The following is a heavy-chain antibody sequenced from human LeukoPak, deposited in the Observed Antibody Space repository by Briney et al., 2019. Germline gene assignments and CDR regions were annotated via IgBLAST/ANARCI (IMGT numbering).Heavy chain of an antibody. CDR3: ARDSLWFGELGFDP. J-gene: IGHJ5*02. D-gene: IGHD3-10*01. V-gene: IGHV1-18*04. CDR1: GYTFTGYY. CDR2: ISAYNGNT. Sequence: GASVTVSCKASGYTFTGYYMHWVGQAPGQGVEGMGWISAYNGNTNYAQTLQGRITMTTDTSTSTAYMDLRSLRSDDTAVYYCARDSLWFGELGFDPWGQGTLVTVSS.